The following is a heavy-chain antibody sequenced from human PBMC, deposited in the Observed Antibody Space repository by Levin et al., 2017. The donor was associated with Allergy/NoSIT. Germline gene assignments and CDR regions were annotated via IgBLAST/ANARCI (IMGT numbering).Heavy chain of an antibody. CDR2: IYYSGST. V-gene: IGHV4-39*01. CDR3: ARTGYSSGPLGFHFQH. CDR1: GGSISSSSYY. J-gene: IGHJ1*01. Sequence: NPSETLSLTCTVSGGSISSSSYYWGWIRQPPGKGLEWIGSIYYSGSTYYNPSLKSRVTISVDTSKNQFSLKLSSVTAADTAVYYCARTGYSSGPLGFHFQHWGQGTLVTVSS. D-gene: IGHD6-19*01.